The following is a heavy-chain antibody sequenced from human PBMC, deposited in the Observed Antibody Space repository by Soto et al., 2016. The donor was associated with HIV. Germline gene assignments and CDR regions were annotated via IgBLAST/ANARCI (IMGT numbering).Heavy chain of an antibody. Sequence: EVQLVESGGDLVQPGGSLRLSCVASGFTFGTYWMHWVRQAPGKGLVWVSRINGDGSSALSADSVKGRFTISRDNAKNTLYLHMNSLRVEDTAAYFCARGGGSSGSYYYAMDSWGQGTTVNRLL. J-gene: IGHJ6*02. D-gene: IGHD2-15*01. V-gene: IGHV3-74*03. CDR2: INGDGSSA. CDR1: GFTFGTYW. CDR3: ARGGGSSGSYYYAMDS.